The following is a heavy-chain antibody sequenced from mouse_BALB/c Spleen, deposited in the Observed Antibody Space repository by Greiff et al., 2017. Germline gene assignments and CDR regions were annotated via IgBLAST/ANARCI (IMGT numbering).Heavy chain of an antibody. CDR1: GFNIKDYY. J-gene: IGHJ2*01. CDR3: KGDYSPGDY. CDR2: IDPENGDT. V-gene: IGHV14-4*02. Sequence: VQLQQSGAELVRSGASVKLSCTASGFNIKDYYMHWVKQRPEQGLEWIGWIDPENGDTEYAPKFQGKATMTADTSSNTAYLQLSSLTSEDNAVYCCKGDYSPGDYWGQGTTLTVSS. D-gene: IGHD2-12*01.